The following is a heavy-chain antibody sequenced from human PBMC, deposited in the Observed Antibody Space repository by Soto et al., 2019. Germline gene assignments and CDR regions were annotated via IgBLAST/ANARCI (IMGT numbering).Heavy chain of an antibody. CDR3: ARRGSSGWYFY. Sequence: SETLSLTCTVSGGSISSSSYYWGWIRQPPGKGLEWIGSIYYSGSTYYNPSLKSRVTMSVDTSKNQFSLKLSSVTAADTAVYYCARRGSSGWYFYWGQETLVTVSS. V-gene: IGHV4-39*01. CDR2: IYYSGST. CDR1: GGSISSSSYY. J-gene: IGHJ4*02. D-gene: IGHD6-19*01.